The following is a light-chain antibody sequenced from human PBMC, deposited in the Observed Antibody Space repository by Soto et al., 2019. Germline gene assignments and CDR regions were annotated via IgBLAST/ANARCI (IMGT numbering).Light chain of an antibody. J-gene: IGKJ1*01. CDR2: AAS. V-gene: IGKV3-20*01. Sequence: EIVLTQSPGTLSLSPGERATLSCRASQSVSSDFLAWYQQKPGQAPILLIYAASSSASGIPDRFSGSGSETDFTLTISRLEPEDFAVYYCLKYGRSPGWTFGQGTKVEIK. CDR3: LKYGRSPGWT. CDR1: QSVSSDF.